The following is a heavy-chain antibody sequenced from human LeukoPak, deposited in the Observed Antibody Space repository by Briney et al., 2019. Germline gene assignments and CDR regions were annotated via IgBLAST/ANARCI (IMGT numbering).Heavy chain of an antibody. V-gene: IGHV1-2*02. J-gene: IGHJ4*02. D-gene: IGHD3-10*01. CDR2: INPNSGGT. Sequence: GASVNVSCKASGYTFTGYYMHWVRQAPGQGLEWMGWINPNSGGTNYAQKFQGRVTMTRDTSISTAYMELSRLRSDDTAVYYCARGSLRSGSPPSYYFDYWGQGTLVTVSS. CDR1: GYTFTGYY. CDR3: ARGSLRSGSPPSYYFDY.